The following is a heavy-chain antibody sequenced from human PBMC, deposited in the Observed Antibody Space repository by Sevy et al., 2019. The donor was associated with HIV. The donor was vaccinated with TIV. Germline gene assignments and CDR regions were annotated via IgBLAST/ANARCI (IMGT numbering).Heavy chain of an antibody. CDR1: GYSFTSYW. V-gene: IGHV5-51*01. J-gene: IGHJ5*02. Sequence: GESLKISCKGSGYSFTSYWIGWVRQMPGKGLEWMGIIYPGDSDTRYSPSFQGQVTISAAKSISTAYLQWSSLKASDTAMYYCARQDYYGSGSYYNWFDPWGQGTLVTVSS. D-gene: IGHD3-10*01. CDR2: IYPGDSDT. CDR3: ARQDYYGSGSYYNWFDP.